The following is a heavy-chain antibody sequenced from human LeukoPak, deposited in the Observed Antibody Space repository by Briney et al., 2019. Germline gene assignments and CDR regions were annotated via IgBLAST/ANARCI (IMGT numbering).Heavy chain of an antibody. J-gene: IGHJ3*02. V-gene: IGHV4-39*01. CDR2: IYYSGST. Sequence: SETLSLTCTVSGGSISSSSYYWGWIRQPPGKGLEWIGSIYYSGSTYYNPSLKSRVTISVDTSKNQFSLKLSSVTAADTAVYYCARRSSGYSLRAAFDIWARGQWSPSLQ. CDR1: GGSISSSSYY. CDR3: ARRSSGYSLRAAFDI. D-gene: IGHD3-22*01.